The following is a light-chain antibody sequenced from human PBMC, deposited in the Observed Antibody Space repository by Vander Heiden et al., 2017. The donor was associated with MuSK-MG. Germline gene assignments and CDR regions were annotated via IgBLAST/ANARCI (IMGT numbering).Light chain of an antibody. J-gene: IGLJ3*02. CDR1: SSNIGAGYS. V-gene: IGLV1-40*01. CDR3: QSYDSSLSGSWV. Sequence: QSVLTQPPSVSGAPGRRVTISCTGSSSNIGAGYSVHWYQQLPGTAPKLLIYGNNNRPSGVPDRFSGSKSGTSASLAITGLQAEDEADYYCQSYDSSLSGSWVFGGGTRLTVL. CDR2: GNN.